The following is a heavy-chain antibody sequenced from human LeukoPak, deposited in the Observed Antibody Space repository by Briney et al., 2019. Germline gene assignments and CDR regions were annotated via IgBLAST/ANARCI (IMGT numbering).Heavy chain of an antibody. V-gene: IGHV1-8*03. CDR3: ARGLWSSGWEFDP. D-gene: IGHD6-19*01. CDR2: MNPNSGNT. J-gene: IGHJ5*02. Sequence: ASVKVSCKASGYTFTIYDINWVRQATGQGLEWMGWMNPNSGNTGYAQKFQGRVTITRNTSISTAYMELSSLRSEDTAVYYCARGLWSSGWEFDPWGQGTLVTVSS. CDR1: GYTFTIYD.